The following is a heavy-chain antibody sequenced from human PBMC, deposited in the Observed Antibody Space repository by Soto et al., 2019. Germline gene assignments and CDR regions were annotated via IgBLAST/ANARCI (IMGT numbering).Heavy chain of an antibody. V-gene: IGHV4-4*02. J-gene: IGHJ6*02. Sequence: SETLSLTCAVSGGSISSSNWWSWVRQPPGKGLEWIGEIYHSGSTNYNPSLKSRVTISVDKSKNQFSLKLSSVTAADTAVYYCARGAGTEDDFYYYYGMDVWGQGTTVTV. CDR1: GGSISSSNW. D-gene: IGHD6-19*01. CDR2: IYHSGST. CDR3: ARGAGTEDDFYYYYGMDV.